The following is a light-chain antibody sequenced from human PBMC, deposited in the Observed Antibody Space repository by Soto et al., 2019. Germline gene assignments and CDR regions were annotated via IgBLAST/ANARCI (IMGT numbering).Light chain of an antibody. Sequence: EIVLTQSPDTLSLSPGERATLSCRASQSVSSSYLAWYQQTPGQAPRLLIYGTSNRATGIPDRFSGSGSGKDFTLTISRREPEDFAVYYCQQYGNARWTFRQGTKVEIK. CDR3: QQYGNARWT. J-gene: IGKJ1*01. V-gene: IGKV3-20*01. CDR1: QSVSSSY. CDR2: GTS.